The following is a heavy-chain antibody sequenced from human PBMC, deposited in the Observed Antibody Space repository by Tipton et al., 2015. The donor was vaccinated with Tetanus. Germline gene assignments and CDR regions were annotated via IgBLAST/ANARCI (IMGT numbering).Heavy chain of an antibody. D-gene: IGHD3-16*01. V-gene: IGHV4-30-4*01. CDR3: ARDQGGGRVARLNWFDP. CDR2: IYYSGST. CDR1: GASIKNSPYF. Sequence: TLSLTCSVSGASIKNSPYFWNWIRHSPGKGLEWIGYIYYSGSTFYNPSLKSRVTMSVDTSKNQFSLNLTSVTAADTAVYYCARDQGGGRVARLNWFDPWGQGTLVTFSS. J-gene: IGHJ5*02.